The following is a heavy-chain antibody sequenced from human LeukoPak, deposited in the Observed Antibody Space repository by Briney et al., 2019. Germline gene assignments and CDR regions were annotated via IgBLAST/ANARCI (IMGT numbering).Heavy chain of an antibody. CDR3: ARVGRVAAAQGYFQH. J-gene: IGHJ1*01. V-gene: IGHV3-74*01. CDR2: INNDGSST. Sequence: PGGSLRLSCAASGFTFSSYWMHWVRQAPGKGLVWVSRINNDGSSTRYADSVKARFTISRDNAKNTLYLQMNSLRAKDTAVYYCARVGRVAAAQGYFQHWGQGTLVTVSS. D-gene: IGHD6-13*01. CDR1: GFTFSSYW.